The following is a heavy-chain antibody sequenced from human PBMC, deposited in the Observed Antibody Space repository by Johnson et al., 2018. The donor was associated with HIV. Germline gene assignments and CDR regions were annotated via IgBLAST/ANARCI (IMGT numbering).Heavy chain of an antibody. CDR1: GVTISSFG. V-gene: IGHV3-30*02. CDR3: TTGHYYDSSGDAFDI. J-gene: IGHJ3*02. CDR2: IRFDGSDE. Sequence: QVQLVESGGGVVQPGGSLRLSCAASGVTISSFGMHWVRQAPGKGLEWVAFIRFDGSDEYYSNSVKGRFTISRDNAKNSLYLQMNSLKTEDTAVYYCTTGHYYDSSGDAFDIWGQGTMVTVSS. D-gene: IGHD3-22*01.